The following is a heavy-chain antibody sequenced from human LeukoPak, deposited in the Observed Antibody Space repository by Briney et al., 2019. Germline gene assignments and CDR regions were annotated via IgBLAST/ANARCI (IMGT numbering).Heavy chain of an antibody. CDR1: GYTFTSRA. V-gene: IGHV7-4-1*02. Sequence: ASVKVSCKVSGYTFTSRAINWVRQAPGQGLEWMGWINTNTGNPTYAQGFTGHFVFSLDTSVSTAYLQISSLKAEDTAMYYCARGGYPYLSTWYSDYWGQGTLVTVSS. J-gene: IGHJ4*02. CDR3: ARGGYPYLSTWYSDY. CDR2: INTNTGNP. D-gene: IGHD2-15*01.